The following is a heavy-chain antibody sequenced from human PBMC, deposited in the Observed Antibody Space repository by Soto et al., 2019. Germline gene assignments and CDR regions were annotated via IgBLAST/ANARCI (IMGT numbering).Heavy chain of an antibody. Sequence: PSETLSLTCTVSGGAISSYYWSWIRQPPGKGLEWIGYIYYSGSTNYNPSLKSRVTISVDTSKNQFSLKLSSVTAADTAVYYCARHEVRYLDWLLPKKNYYYYMDVWGKGTTVTV. CDR1: GGAISSYY. V-gene: IGHV4-59*08. D-gene: IGHD3-9*01. J-gene: IGHJ6*03. CDR3: ARHEVRYLDWLLPKKNYYYYMDV. CDR2: IYYSGST.